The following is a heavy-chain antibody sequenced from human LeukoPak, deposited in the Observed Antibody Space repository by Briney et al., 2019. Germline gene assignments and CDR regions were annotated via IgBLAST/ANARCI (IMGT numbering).Heavy chain of an antibody. D-gene: IGHD1-1*01. CDR1: GGTFSSYA. CDR2: IIPIFGIA. J-gene: IGHJ6*02. Sequence: SVKVSCKASGGTFSSYAISWVRQAPGQGLEWMGRIIPIFGIASYAQKFQGRVTITADKSTSTAYMELSSLRSEDTAVYYCARGVGRSGGLDYYYGMDVWGQGTTVTVSS. V-gene: IGHV1-69*04. CDR3: ARGVGRSGGLDYYYGMDV.